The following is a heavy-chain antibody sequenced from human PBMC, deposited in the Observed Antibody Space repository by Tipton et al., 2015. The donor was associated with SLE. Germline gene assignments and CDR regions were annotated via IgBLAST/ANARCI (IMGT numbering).Heavy chain of an antibody. CDR2: INPSGSA. CDR3: ARAIGRVLSMDV. V-gene: IGHV4-34*01. Sequence: TLSLTCAVYGGSFSGYYWSWIRQPPGKGLEWIGEINPSGSANYNPSLKSRVTISVDTSKKQFSLKLSSVTAADTAVFYCARAIGRVLSMDVWGKGTTVTVSS. CDR1: GGSFSGYY. D-gene: IGHD1-26*01. J-gene: IGHJ6*03.